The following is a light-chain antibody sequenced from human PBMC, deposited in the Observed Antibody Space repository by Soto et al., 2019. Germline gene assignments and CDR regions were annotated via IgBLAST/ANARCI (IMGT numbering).Light chain of an antibody. CDR2: DAS. CDR3: QQFNNWPRT. V-gene: IGKV3-15*01. CDR1: QSVSSK. Sequence: EIAMTQSPATLSVSPGERATLSCRASQSVSSKLGWYQQQPGQAPRLLIYDASTRATGIPARFSGSGFVTEFTLTISSLQSEDFAVYYCQQFNNWPRTFGQGTKVEIK. J-gene: IGKJ1*01.